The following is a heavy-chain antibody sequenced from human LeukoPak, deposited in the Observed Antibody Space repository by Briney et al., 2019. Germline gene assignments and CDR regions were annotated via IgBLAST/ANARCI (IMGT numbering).Heavy chain of an antibody. J-gene: IGHJ4*02. CDR1: GYTFTNYG. D-gene: IGHD5-12*01. V-gene: IGHV1-18*01. CDR2: ISGYNGHT. CDR3: ARKEVAVRHDY. Sequence: GASVKVSCKASGYTFTNYGITWVRQAPGQGLEWMGWISGYNGHTDYAQKLQGRVTMTTDTSTSTAYMELGSLRSDDTAVYYCARKEVAVRHDYWGQGTLVTVSS.